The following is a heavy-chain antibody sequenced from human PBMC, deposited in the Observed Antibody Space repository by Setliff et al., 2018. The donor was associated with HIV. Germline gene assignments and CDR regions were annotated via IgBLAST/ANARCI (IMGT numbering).Heavy chain of an antibody. CDR1: SGSISSSPYY. D-gene: IGHD6-6*01. J-gene: IGHJ4*02. V-gene: IGHV4-39*02. Sequence: PSETLSLTCTVSSGSISSSPYYWAWIRQPPGKGLEWIGTIYYSGSANYNPSLRSPVAISVDTSKNQFSLKLTSVTAADTAVYYCAREDSSYHYFDYWGQGMLVTVSS. CDR3: AREDSSYHYFDY. CDR2: IYYSGSA.